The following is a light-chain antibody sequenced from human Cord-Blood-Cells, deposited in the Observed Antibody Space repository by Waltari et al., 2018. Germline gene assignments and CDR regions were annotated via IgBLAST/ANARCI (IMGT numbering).Light chain of an antibody. V-gene: IGKV1-5*03. J-gene: IGKJ2*01. Sequence: DIQMTQSPSTLSASVGYSVTLTCRASQSISSWLAWYQQKPGKAPKLLIYKASSLESGVPSRCSGSGSGTEFTLTISSLQPDDFATYYCQQYNSYSPYTFGQGTKLEIK. CDR2: KAS. CDR3: QQYNSYSPYT. CDR1: QSISSW.